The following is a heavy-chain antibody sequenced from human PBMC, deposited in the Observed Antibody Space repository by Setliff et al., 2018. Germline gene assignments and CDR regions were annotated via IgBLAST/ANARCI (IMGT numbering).Heavy chain of an antibody. J-gene: IGHJ5*02. CDR3: AKNGFGVVALGVNNWFDP. CDR2: ISSSSSTI. Sequence: GGSLRLSCAASGFIFSFHSMNWVRQAPGKGLEWVSYISSSSSTIYYADSVKGRFTISRDNAKSILYLQMNSLRAEDTAVYYCAKNGFGVVALGVNNWFDPWGQGTLVTVSS. CDR1: GFIFSFHS. V-gene: IGHV3-48*01. D-gene: IGHD3-10*01.